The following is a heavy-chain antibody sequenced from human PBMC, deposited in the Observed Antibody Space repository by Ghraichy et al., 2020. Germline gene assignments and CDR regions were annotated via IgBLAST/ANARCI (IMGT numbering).Heavy chain of an antibody. CDR1: GFTFSSYS. D-gene: IGHD3-3*01. J-gene: IGHJ4*02. V-gene: IGHV3-48*02. CDR3: ARGGMGRFLEWLLTDFDY. CDR2: ISSSSSTI. Sequence: GGSLRLSCAASGFTFSSYSMNWVRQAPGKGLEWVSYISSSSSTIYYADSVKGRFTISRDNVKNSLYLQMNSLRDEDTAVYYCARGGMGRFLEWLLTDFDYWGQGTLVTVSS.